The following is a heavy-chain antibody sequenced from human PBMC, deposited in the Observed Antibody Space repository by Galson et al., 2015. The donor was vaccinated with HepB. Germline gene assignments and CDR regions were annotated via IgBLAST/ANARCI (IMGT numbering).Heavy chain of an antibody. Sequence: SLRLSCAASGFSFSDYYMDWVRQAPGKGLEWVGRITNRDNGYTTQSAASVKGRFTISTDDSKNSLYLQMNSLKTEDTAVYYCTRLERRGDMDVWGQGTTVTVSS. CDR2: ITNRDNGYTT. V-gene: IGHV3-72*01. D-gene: IGHD1-1*01. J-gene: IGHJ6*02. CDR1: GFSFSDYY. CDR3: TRLERRGDMDV.